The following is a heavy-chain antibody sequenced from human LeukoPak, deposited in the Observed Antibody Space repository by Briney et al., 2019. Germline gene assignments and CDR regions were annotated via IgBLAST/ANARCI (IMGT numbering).Heavy chain of an antibody. Sequence: GGSLRLSCAASGFTFSSYGMHWVRQAPGKGLEWVAFIRYDGSNKYYADSVKGRFTISRDNSKNTLYLQMNSLRAEDTAVYYCARIYDSSGYYLNDAFDIWGQGTMVTVSS. V-gene: IGHV3-30*02. CDR3: ARIYDSSGYYLNDAFDI. CDR1: GFTFSSYG. J-gene: IGHJ3*02. CDR2: IRYDGSNK. D-gene: IGHD3-22*01.